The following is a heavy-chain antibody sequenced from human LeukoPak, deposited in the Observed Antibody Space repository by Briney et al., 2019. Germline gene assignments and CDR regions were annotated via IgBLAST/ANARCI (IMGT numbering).Heavy chain of an antibody. V-gene: IGHV3-23*01. CDR1: GFTFSSYG. D-gene: IGHD3-16*02. Sequence: GGSLRLSCAASGFTFSSYGMHWVRQAPGKGLEWVSAISGSGGSTYYADSVKGRFTISRDNSKNTLYLQMNSLRVEDTAVYYCAKDLRLGELSFQFDYWGQGTLVTVSS. CDR2: ISGSGGST. CDR3: AKDLRLGELSFQFDY. J-gene: IGHJ4*02.